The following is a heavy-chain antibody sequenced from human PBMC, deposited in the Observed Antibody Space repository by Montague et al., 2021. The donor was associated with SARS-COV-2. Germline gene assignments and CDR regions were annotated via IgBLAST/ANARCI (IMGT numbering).Heavy chain of an antibody. CDR2: IFHSGNT. CDR3: ARERSLGDNYNHFDY. V-gene: IGHV4-31*03. J-gene: IGHJ4*02. D-gene: IGHD5-24*01. Sequence: TLSLTCSVSGASLSSGGYFWAWVRQLPGKDPEWIGYIFHSGNTYYNPSLKSRVIISQDTSDNHLFLTLMSVTAADTAVYYCARERSLGDNYNHFDYWGQGTLVTVSS. CDR1: GASLSSGGYF.